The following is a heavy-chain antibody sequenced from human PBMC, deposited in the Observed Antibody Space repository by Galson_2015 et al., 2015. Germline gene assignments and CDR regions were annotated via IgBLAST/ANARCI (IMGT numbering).Heavy chain of an antibody. J-gene: IGHJ3*02. CDR2: ISWNGNVI. CDR1: GFTFDDYA. Sequence: SLRLSCAGSGFTFDDYAMHWVRQAPGKGLEWVAGISWNGNVINYADSVKGRFTISRDNAKNSLHLQMNSLRAEDTALYYCARWGYTRGWESLDLPLGDFDILRQGTTVTV. CDR3: ARWGYTRGWESLDLPLGDFDI. V-gene: IGHV3-9*01. D-gene: IGHD6-19*01.